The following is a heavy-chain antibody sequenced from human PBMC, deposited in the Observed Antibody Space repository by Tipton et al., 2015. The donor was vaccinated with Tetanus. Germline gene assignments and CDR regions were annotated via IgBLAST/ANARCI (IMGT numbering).Heavy chain of an antibody. V-gene: IGHV4-59*03. D-gene: IGHD3-10*01. J-gene: IGHJ5*02. Sequence: TLSLTCTVSGGSISSYYWTWIRQPPGRGLEWIGYIYYSGTTQYNPSLKSRVTISVDTSKNQISLKLSSVTAADTAVYYCAKSKWTGRGNYFDPWGQGTLVTVSS. CDR1: GGSISSYY. CDR3: AKSKWTGRGNYFDP. CDR2: IYYSGTT.